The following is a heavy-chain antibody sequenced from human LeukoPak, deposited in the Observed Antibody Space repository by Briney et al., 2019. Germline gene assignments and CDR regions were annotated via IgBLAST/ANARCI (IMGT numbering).Heavy chain of an antibody. V-gene: IGHV4-34*01. CDR1: GGSFSGYY. CDR2: INHSGST. D-gene: IGHD6-19*01. Sequence: SETLSLTCAVYGGSFSGYYWSWIRQPPGKGLEWIGEINHSGSTNYNPSLKSRVTISVDTSKNQSSLKLSSVTAADTAVYYCARTRGWKGYYYYYMDVWGKGTTVTVSS. J-gene: IGHJ6*03. CDR3: ARTRGWKGYYYYYMDV.